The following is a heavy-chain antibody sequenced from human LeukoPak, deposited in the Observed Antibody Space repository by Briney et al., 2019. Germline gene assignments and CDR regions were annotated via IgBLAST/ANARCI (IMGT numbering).Heavy chain of an antibody. CDR3: ARVWQQLVQE. V-gene: IGHV3-48*03. D-gene: IGHD6-13*01. J-gene: IGHJ4*02. Sequence: QPGGSLRLSCAASGFTFSSYEMNWVRQAPGKVLEWVSYISSSGSPKYYADSVKGRFTISRDNAKNSLYLQMNSLRAEDTAVYYCARVWQQLVQEWGQGTLVTVSS. CDR2: ISSSGSPK. CDR1: GFTFSSYE.